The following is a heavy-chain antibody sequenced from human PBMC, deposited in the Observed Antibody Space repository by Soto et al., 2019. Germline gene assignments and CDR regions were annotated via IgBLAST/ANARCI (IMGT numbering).Heavy chain of an antibody. CDR1: GFTFSSYA. CDR3: ATTPSHKDYYYMDV. V-gene: IGHV3-23*01. J-gene: IGHJ6*03. CDR2: ISGSGGST. Sequence: GGSLRLSCAASGFTFSSYAMSWVRQAPGKGLEWVSAISGSGGSTYYADSVKGRFTISRDNSKNTLYLQMNSLRAEDTAVYYCATTPSHKDYYYMDVWGKGTTVTVSS.